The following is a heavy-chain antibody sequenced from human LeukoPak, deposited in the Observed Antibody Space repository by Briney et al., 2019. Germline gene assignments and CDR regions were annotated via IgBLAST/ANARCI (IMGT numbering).Heavy chain of an antibody. J-gene: IGHJ5*02. Sequence: KSSGTLSLTCAVSGGSISSSNWWSWVRQPPGKGLEWIGEIYHSGSTYYNPSLKSRVTISVDRSKNQFSLKLSSVTAADTAVYYCARAYIVVVPAAKGSGPGGWSDPWGQGTLVTVSS. D-gene: IGHD2-2*01. CDR3: ARAYIVVVPAAKGSGPGGWSDP. CDR1: GGSISSSNW. V-gene: IGHV4-4*02. CDR2: IYHSGST.